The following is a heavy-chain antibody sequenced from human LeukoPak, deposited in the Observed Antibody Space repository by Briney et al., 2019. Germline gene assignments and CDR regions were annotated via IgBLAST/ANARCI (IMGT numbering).Heavy chain of an antibody. CDR3: ARGRGGIAVAGYLFDY. Sequence: ASVKVSCKASGYTFTGYYMHWVRQAPGQGLEWMGLINPTGGSTGYAQKFQGRVTMTRDMSTSTVYMELSSLRSEDTAVYYCARGRGGIAVAGYLFDYWGQGTLVTVSS. CDR2: INPTGGST. CDR1: GYTFTGYY. V-gene: IGHV1-46*01. D-gene: IGHD6-19*01. J-gene: IGHJ4*02.